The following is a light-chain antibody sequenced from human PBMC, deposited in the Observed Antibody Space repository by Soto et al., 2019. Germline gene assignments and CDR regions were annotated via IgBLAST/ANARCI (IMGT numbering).Light chain of an antibody. CDR2: KAS. J-gene: IGKJ1*01. Sequence: DSQMTQSPSTLSASVGDRVTITCRASENIGVWLAWYQQKPGKAPKLLIYKASSLQSGVPSRFSGGGSGTEFTLTISSLQPDDFATYYCQQYHTYSWTFGQGTNVDI. V-gene: IGKV1-5*03. CDR3: QQYHTYSWT. CDR1: ENIGVW.